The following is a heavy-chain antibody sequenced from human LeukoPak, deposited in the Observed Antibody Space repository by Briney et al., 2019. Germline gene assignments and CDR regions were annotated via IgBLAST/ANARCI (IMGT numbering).Heavy chain of an antibody. CDR1: GGSISSRSYY. Sequence: PSETLSLTCTVSGGSISSRSYYWGWIRQPPGKGLEWIGTIYYSGSTYYNPSLESRVTISVDTSKNQFSLKVRSVTAADTAVYYCARERDFYDSSGSPSYWGQGTLVIVSS. CDR2: IYYSGST. D-gene: IGHD3-22*01. CDR3: ARERDFYDSSGSPSY. V-gene: IGHV4-39*07. J-gene: IGHJ4*02.